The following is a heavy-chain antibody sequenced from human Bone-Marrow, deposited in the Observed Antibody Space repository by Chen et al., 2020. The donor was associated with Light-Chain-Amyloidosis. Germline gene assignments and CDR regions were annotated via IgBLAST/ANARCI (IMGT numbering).Heavy chain of an antibody. CDR3: ARDPSDYYYGSGSYYFDY. D-gene: IGHD3-10*01. Sequence: EVQLVESGGGLVQPGGSLRLSCAASGFTFSSYSMNWVRQAAGKGLEWVSYINSSSSTIYYADSVKGRFTISRDNAKNSLYLQMNSLRAEDTAVYYCARDPSDYYYGSGSYYFDYWGQGTLVTVSS. CDR1: GFTFSSYS. J-gene: IGHJ4*02. V-gene: IGHV3-48*01. CDR2: INSSSSTI.